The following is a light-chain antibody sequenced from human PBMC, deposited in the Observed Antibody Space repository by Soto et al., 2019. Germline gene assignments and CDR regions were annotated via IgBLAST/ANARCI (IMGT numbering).Light chain of an antibody. J-gene: IGLJ1*01. Sequence: QSALTQPASVSGSPGQSITISCTGTNSDVGGYNFVSWYQQHPGKAPKLMIYDVSNRPSGVSNRFSGSKSGNTASLNISGLQAEDESDYDCSSYTSSSIPYGFGIGTKLTVL. CDR1: NSDVGGYNF. CDR2: DVS. CDR3: SSYTSSSIPYG. V-gene: IGLV2-14*01.